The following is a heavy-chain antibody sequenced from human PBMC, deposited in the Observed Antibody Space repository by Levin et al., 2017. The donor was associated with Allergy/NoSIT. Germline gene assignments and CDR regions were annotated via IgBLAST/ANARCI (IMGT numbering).Heavy chain of an antibody. CDR1: GFTFSSYW. Sequence: GESLKISCAASGFTFSSYWMHWVRQAPGKGLVWVSRINSDGSSASYADSVRGRFTISRDNAKNTLYLQMNSLRAEDTAFYYCARDGAQNSGRYYLDYWGQGTLVTASS. J-gene: IGHJ4*02. V-gene: IGHV3-74*01. CDR3: ARDGAQNSGRYYLDY. CDR2: INSDGSSA. D-gene: IGHD5-12*01.